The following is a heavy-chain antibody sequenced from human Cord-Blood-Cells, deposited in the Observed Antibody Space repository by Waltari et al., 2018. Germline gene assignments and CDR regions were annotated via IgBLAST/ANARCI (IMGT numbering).Heavy chain of an antibody. Sequence: QVQLVQSGAEVKKRGASVKVSCKTSGYTFTCYAMHWVREAPGQRLEWLGWINPGNGNTKYSQKFQGRVTITRETTPSTAYMWQSSLRSEDTAVYYFARRDSGFVDWGQGTLVTVSS. CDR1: GYTFTCYA. CDR2: INPGNGNT. J-gene: IGHJ4*02. CDR3: ARRDSGFVD. V-gene: IGHV1-3*01. D-gene: IGHD3-10*01.